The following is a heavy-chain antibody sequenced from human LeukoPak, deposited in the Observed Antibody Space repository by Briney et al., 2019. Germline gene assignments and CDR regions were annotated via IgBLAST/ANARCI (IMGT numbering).Heavy chain of an antibody. V-gene: IGHV4-38-2*02. Sequence: SETLSLTCTVSGYSISSGYYWGWIRQPPGKGLEWIGEINHSGSTNYNPSLKSRVTISVDTSKNQFSLKLSSVTAADTAVYYCARILGRFSGSWDYWGQGTLVTVSS. CDR1: GYSISSGYY. D-gene: IGHD3-22*01. CDR3: ARILGRFSGSWDY. J-gene: IGHJ4*02. CDR2: INHSGST.